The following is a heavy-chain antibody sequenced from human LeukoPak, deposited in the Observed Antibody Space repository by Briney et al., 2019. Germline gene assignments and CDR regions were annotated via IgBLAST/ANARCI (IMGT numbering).Heavy chain of an antibody. CDR2: IYHSGST. CDR3: ARQIHDFWTPGALGPMDV. Sequence: SETLSLTCAVSGYSISSGYYWGWIRQPPGKGLEWIVSIYHSGSTYYNPSLKSRVTISVDTSKNQFSLKLSSVTAADTAVYYCARQIHDFWTPGALGPMDVWGKGTTVTVSS. D-gene: IGHD3-3*01. J-gene: IGHJ6*04. CDR1: GYSISSGYY. V-gene: IGHV4-38-2*01.